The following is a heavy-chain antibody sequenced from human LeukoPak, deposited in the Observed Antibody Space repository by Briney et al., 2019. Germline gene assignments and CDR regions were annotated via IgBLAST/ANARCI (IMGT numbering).Heavy chain of an antibody. J-gene: IGHJ5*02. CDR2: IYHSGST. CDR3: AREITIFGVVIP. V-gene: IGHV4-30-2*01. D-gene: IGHD3-3*01. Sequence: SETLSLTCTVSGGSISSGGYYWSWIRQPPGKGLEWIGYIYHSGSTYYNPSLKSRVTISVDRSKNQFSLKLSSVTAADTAVYYCAREITIFGVVIPWGQGTLVTVSS. CDR1: GGSISSGGYY.